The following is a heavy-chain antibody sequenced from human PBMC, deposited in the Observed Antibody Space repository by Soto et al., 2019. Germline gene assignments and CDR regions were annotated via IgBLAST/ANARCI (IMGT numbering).Heavy chain of an antibody. D-gene: IGHD5-12*01. CDR2: VYHTGAT. CDR3: ARGGNRYSNVASGVGGFDF. V-gene: IGHV4-59*01. J-gene: IGHJ4*02. Sequence: SETLSLTCTVSCASISSSYWSWIRQSPERGLEWIAYVYHTGATNYNPSLKSRVTISLDTSKGQFSLNLTSLTTADTAVYFCARGGNRYSNVASGVGGFDFWGQGSLVTVSS. CDR1: CASISSSY.